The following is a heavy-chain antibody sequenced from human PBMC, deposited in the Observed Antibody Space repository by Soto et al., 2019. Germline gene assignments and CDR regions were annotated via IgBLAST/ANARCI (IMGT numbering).Heavy chain of an antibody. J-gene: IGHJ4*02. V-gene: IGHV1-69*01. Sequence: QVQLVQSGAEVKKPGSSVKVSCKASGGTFSSYAISWVRQAPGQGLEWMGGIIPIFGTANYAQKVQGRVTITADESTSTAYMELSSLRSEDTAVYYCARGPYYDILTGIPMGYWGQGTLVTVSS. CDR1: GGTFSSYA. D-gene: IGHD3-9*01. CDR2: IIPIFGTA. CDR3: ARGPYYDILTGIPMGY.